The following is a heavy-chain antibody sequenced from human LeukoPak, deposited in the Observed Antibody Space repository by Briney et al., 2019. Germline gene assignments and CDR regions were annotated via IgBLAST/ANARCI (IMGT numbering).Heavy chain of an antibody. CDR3: ARDLGGAAGPGNWFDP. J-gene: IGHJ5*02. D-gene: IGHD6-13*01. Sequence: GRSLRLSCAASGFTFSSYGMHWVRQAPGKGLEWVAVISYDGSNKYYADSVKGRFTISRDNAKNSLYLQMNSLRAEDTAVYYCARDLGGAAGPGNWFDPWGQGTLVTVSS. CDR1: GFTFSSYG. CDR2: ISYDGSNK. V-gene: IGHV3-30*03.